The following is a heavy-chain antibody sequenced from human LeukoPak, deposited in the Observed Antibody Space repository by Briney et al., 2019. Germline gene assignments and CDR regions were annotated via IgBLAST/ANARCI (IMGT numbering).Heavy chain of an antibody. CDR1: GFTFSSYE. CDR2: ISSSGSTI. CDR3: ARDSYYYDSSGYLGLFDY. D-gene: IGHD3-22*01. J-gene: IGHJ4*02. V-gene: IGHV3-48*03. Sequence: GGSLRLSCAASGFTFSSYEMNWVRQAPGKGLEWVSYISSSGSTIYYADSVKGRFTISRDNTKNSLYLQMNSLRAEDTAVYYCARDSYYYDSSGYLGLFDYWGQGTLVTVSS.